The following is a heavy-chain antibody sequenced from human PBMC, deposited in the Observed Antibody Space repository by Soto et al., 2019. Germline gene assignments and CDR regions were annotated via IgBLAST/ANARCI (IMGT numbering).Heavy chain of an antibody. Sequence: SETLSLTCTVSGGSIRSTTYHWGWIRQPPGKGLEWIGSIYYSGSTYYNPSLKGRVNISVDMSKNQFSLKLSSVTAADTAVYYCATHNWNLDPWGQGTLVTVSS. D-gene: IGHD1-7*01. CDR3: ATHNWNLDP. CDR2: IYYSGST. J-gene: IGHJ1*01. V-gene: IGHV4-39*01. CDR1: GGSIRSTTYH.